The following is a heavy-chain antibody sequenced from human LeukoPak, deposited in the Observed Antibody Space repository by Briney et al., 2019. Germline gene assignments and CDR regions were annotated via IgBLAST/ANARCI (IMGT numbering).Heavy chain of an antibody. CDR1: GFTFSSFS. V-gene: IGHV3-15*01. Sequence: PGGSLRLSCAASGFTFSSFSMNWVRQAPGKGLEWVGRIKSKTDGGTTDYAAPVKGRFTISRDDSKNTLYLQMNSLQTEDTAVYYCTTTPRYSYGIDYWGQGTLVTVSS. J-gene: IGHJ4*02. CDR2: IKSKTDGGTT. CDR3: TTTPRYSYGIDY. D-gene: IGHD5-18*01.